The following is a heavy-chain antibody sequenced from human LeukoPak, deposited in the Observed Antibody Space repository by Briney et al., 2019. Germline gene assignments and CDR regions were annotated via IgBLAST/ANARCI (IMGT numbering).Heavy chain of an antibody. CDR1: GGSISSSSYY. V-gene: IGHV4-39*01. D-gene: IGHD3-10*01. J-gene: IGHJ4*02. CDR3: ASSYYYGSGSYYFDY. Sequence: SETLSLTCTVSGGSISSSSYYWGWIRQPPGKGLEWIGSIYYSGSTYYNPSLKSRVTISVDTSKNQFSLKLSSVTAADTAVYYCASSYYYGSGSYYFDYWGQGTLVTVSS. CDR2: IYYSGST.